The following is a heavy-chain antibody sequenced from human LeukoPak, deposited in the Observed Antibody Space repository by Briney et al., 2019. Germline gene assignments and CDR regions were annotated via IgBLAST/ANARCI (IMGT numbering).Heavy chain of an antibody. CDR2: IYYSGST. CDR3: ARHGTSGTNLNWFDP. J-gene: IGHJ5*02. D-gene: IGHD1-1*01. CDR1: GGSVSSGSYY. Sequence: SETLSLTCTASGGSVSSGSYYWSWIRQPPGKGLEWIGHIYYSGSTNYNPSLKSRVAISVDTSKNQFSLRLSSVTAADTAVYYCARHGTSGTNLNWFDPWGQGTLVTVSS. V-gene: IGHV4-61*01.